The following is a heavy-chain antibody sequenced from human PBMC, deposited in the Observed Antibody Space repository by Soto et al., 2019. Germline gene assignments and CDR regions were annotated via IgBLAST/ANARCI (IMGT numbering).Heavy chain of an antibody. CDR1: GYTFTSYG. Sequence: GASVKVSCKASGYTFTSYGISWVRQAPGQGLEWMGWISAYNGNTNYAQKLQGRVTMTTDTSTSTAYMELRSLRSDDTAVYYCARDNPVTYYYYGMDVWGQGTTVTVSS. CDR2: ISAYNGNT. V-gene: IGHV1-18*04. J-gene: IGHJ6*02. D-gene: IGHD4-17*01. CDR3: ARDNPVTYYYYGMDV.